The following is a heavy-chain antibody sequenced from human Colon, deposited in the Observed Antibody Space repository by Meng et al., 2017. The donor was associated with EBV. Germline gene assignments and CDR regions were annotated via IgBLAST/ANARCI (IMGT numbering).Heavy chain of an antibody. Sequence: QVQLQQWGAGLLKPSETLSLTCAVYGGSFSGIYWSWFRQPPGKGLEWIGEINHSGSSSYNPSLKSRVTISIDTSKNQVSLKLRSVTAADTAVYYCARGRIIEAAGTVWFAALSVWGQGTLVTVSS. CDR3: ARGRIIEAAGTVWFAALSV. CDR2: INHSGSS. CDR1: GGSFSGIY. V-gene: IGHV4-34*01. D-gene: IGHD6-13*01. J-gene: IGHJ4*02.